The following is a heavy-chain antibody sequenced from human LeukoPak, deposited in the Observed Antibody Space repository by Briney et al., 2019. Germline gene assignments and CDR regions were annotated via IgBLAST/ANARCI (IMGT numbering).Heavy chain of an antibody. Sequence: KPSETLSLTCAVSGYSISSGYYWGWIRQPPGKGLEWIGSIYHSGSTYYNPSLKSRVTISVDTSKNQFSLKLSSVTAADTAVYYCARQIYGDYGNWFDPWGQGTLVTVSS. CDR1: GYSISSGYY. D-gene: IGHD4-17*01. V-gene: IGHV4-38-2*01. CDR3: ARQIYGDYGNWFDP. J-gene: IGHJ5*02. CDR2: IYHSGST.